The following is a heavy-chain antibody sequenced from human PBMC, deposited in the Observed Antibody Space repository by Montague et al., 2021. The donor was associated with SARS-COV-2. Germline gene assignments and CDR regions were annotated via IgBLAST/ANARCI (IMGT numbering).Heavy chain of an antibody. CDR1: GGSISSGDYY. CDR2: INYSGNS. D-gene: IGHD3/OR15-3a*01. Sequence: TLSLTCAVSGGSISSGDYYWSWIRQHPGMGLEWVGNINYSGNSYYYPSIKIRVTISVYTSKHQFSLKLSSVTAADTAVYSCARAPAMIFGVVKQIDYWGQGTLVTVSS. CDR3: ARAPAMIFGVVKQIDY. J-gene: IGHJ4*02. V-gene: IGHV4-31*11.